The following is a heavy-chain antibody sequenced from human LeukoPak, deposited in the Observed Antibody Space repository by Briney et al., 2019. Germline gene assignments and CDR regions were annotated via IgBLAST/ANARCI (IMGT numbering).Heavy chain of an antibody. CDR1: GFTFSNYA. CDR2: ISYDGSNK. D-gene: IGHD6-13*01. J-gene: IGHJ4*02. Sequence: GGSLRLSCAASGFTFSNYAMYWVRQAPGKGLEWVAVISYDGSNKYYADSVKGRFTISRDNSKNTVYLQMSGLRAEDTAVYYCARGTYTSSWYYFDYWGQGTLVTVSS. CDR3: ARGTYTSSWYYFDY. V-gene: IGHV3-30-3*01.